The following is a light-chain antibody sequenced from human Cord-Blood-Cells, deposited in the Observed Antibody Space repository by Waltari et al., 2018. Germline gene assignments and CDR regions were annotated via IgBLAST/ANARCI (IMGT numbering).Light chain of an antibody. CDR2: TNN. CDR1: SSNIGRNT. CDR3: AAWDDSLNGWV. J-gene: IGLJ3*02. Sequence: QSVLTLPPSASGTPGQRVTISCSGSSSNIGRNTVNWYQQLPGTAPQLLISTNNQRPSGVPDRFSGSKSGTSASLAISGLQSEDEADYYCAAWDDSLNGWVFGGGTKLTVL. V-gene: IGLV1-44*01.